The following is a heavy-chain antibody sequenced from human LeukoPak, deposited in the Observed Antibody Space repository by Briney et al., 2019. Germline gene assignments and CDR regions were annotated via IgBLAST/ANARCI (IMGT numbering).Heavy chain of an antibody. J-gene: IGHJ4*02. V-gene: IGHV4-31*03. D-gene: IGHD2-21*01. CDR1: GGSIXSXXXX. CDR2: IFYXGRT. CDR3: ASRSPPGETGYFDY. Sequence: SQTLSLTCTVSGGSIXSXXXXXTXXXXXXXKXLXXIGYIFYXGRTHYKPPLKRRPTISVDTSKSQFSLKLNSVTAADTAVYYGASRSPPGETGYFDYWGQGTLVTVSS.